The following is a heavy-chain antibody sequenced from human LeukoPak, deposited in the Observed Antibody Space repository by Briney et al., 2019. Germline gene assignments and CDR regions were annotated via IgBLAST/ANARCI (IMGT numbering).Heavy chain of an antibody. J-gene: IGHJ3*02. Sequence: SGTLSLTCTVSGGSISSGTYYWSWIRQPAGKGLEWIGRIYSSGSTNYYPSLKSRVTISIETSKNQFSLKLSSVTAADTAVYYCARGKLHITGTTRDDVFDIWGQGTMVTVSS. V-gene: IGHV4-61*02. CDR2: IYSSGST. CDR3: ARGKLHITGTTRDDVFDI. CDR1: GGSISSGTYY. D-gene: IGHD1-20*01.